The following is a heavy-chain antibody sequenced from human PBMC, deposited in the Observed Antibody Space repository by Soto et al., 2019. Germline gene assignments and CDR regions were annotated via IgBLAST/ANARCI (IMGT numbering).Heavy chain of an antibody. J-gene: IGHJ6*02. CDR1: GYTFTSYD. CDR2: MNPNSGNT. D-gene: IGHD1-26*01. Sequence: QVQLVQSGAEVKKPGASVKVSCKASGYTFTSYDINWVRQATGQGLEWMGWMNPNSGNTGYAQKVQGRVTMTRNTSISTAYMEVSSLRSEDTAGYYCARGLVGATMGYYYYDMDLWGQGTTVTVSS. V-gene: IGHV1-8*01. CDR3: ARGLVGATMGYYYYDMDL.